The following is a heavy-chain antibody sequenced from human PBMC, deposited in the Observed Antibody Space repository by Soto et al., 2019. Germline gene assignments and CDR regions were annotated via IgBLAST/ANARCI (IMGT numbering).Heavy chain of an antibody. V-gene: IGHV3-30*18. CDR1: GFTFSSYG. J-gene: IGHJ4*02. Sequence: QVQLVESGGGVVQPGRSLRLSCAASGFTFSSYGMHWVRQAPSKGLEWVAVISYDGSNKYYADSVKGRFTISRDNSKNKLYLQMNSLRAKDTDVYYCEKDQSEGAYYYDSSGYLVYWGQGTLVTVSS. D-gene: IGHD3-22*01. CDR2: ISYDGSNK. CDR3: EKDQSEGAYYYDSSGYLVY.